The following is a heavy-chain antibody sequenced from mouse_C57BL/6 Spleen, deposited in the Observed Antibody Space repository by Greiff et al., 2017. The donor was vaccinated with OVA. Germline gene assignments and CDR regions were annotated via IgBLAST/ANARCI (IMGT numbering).Heavy chain of an antibody. CDR1: GYTFTSYW. CDR2: INPSNGGT. D-gene: IGHD2-3*01. CDR3: ARFDGYFYWYFDV. V-gene: IGHV1-53*01. Sequence: QVQLQQPGTELVKPGASVKLSCKASGYTFTSYWMHWVKQRPGQGLEWIGNINPSNGGTNYNEKFKSKATLTVTHSSITAYIQLSSLTSEDSAVYYCARFDGYFYWYFDVWGTGTTVTVSS. J-gene: IGHJ1*03.